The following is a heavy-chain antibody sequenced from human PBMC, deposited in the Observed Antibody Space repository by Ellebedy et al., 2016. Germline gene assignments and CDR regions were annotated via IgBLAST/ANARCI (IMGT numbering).Heavy chain of an antibody. CDR1: GFTFSDYY. CDR2: IYYSGST. V-gene: IGHV4-59*01. D-gene: IGHD4-17*01. Sequence: ESLKISCAASGFTFSDYYMSWIRQAPGKGLEWIGYIYYSGSTNYNPSLKSRVTISVDTSKNQFSLKLSSVTAADTAVYYCARAADYAWFDPWGQGTLVTVSS. J-gene: IGHJ5*02. CDR3: ARAADYAWFDP.